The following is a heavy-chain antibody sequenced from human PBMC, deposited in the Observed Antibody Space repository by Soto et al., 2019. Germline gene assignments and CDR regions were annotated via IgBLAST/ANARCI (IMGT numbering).Heavy chain of an antibody. CDR2: INPSGGST. CDR3: ARARPTQIAAAGTGEYFQH. CDR1: GYTFTSYY. D-gene: IGHD6-13*01. V-gene: IGHV1-46*01. J-gene: IGHJ1*01. Sequence: QVQLVQSGAEVKKPGASVKVSCKASGYTFTSYYMHWVRQAPGQGLEWMGIINPSGGSTSYAQKFQGRVTMTRDTSTSTVYMELSSLRSEDTAVYYCARARPTQIAAAGTGEYFQHWGQGTLVTVSS.